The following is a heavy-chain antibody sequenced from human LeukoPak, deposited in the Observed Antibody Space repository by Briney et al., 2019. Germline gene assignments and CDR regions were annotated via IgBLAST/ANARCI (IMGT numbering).Heavy chain of an antibody. CDR2: INPNSGGT. D-gene: IGHD3-10*01. CDR1: GYTFTGYY. J-gene: IGHJ4*02. CDR3: ARGKWFGEPFDY. Sequence: ASVKVSCKASGYTFTGYYMHWVRQAPGQGLEWMGWINPNSGGTNYAQKFQGRVTMTRDTSISTAYMELSSLRSEDTAVYYCARGKWFGEPFDYWGQGTLVTVSS. V-gene: IGHV1-2*02.